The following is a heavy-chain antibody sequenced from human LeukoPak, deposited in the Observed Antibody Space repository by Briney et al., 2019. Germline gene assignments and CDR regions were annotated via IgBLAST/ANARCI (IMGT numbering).Heavy chain of an antibody. Sequence: PSETLSLTCTVSGGSISSSSYYWGWIRQPPGKGLEWIGSIYYSGSTYYNPSLKSRVTISVDTSKNQFSLKLSSVTAADTAVYYCVRTVAGQQLVFDYWGQGTLVTVSS. D-gene: IGHD6-13*01. J-gene: IGHJ4*02. CDR2: IYYSGST. CDR1: GGSISSSSYY. CDR3: VRTVAGQQLVFDY. V-gene: IGHV4-39*01.